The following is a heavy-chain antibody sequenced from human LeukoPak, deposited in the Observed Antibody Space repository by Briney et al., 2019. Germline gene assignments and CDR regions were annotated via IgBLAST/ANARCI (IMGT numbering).Heavy chain of an antibody. CDR2: IDPNRGGT. J-gene: IGHJ5*02. CDR3: ARDRAPLTTTAVVFDP. D-gene: IGHD4/OR15-4a*01. CDR1: GYTFTDYN. V-gene: IGHV1-2*07. Sequence: ASVKVCCQTSGYTFTDYNMHWVRQAPGQGPEWVGWIDPNRGGTNIAHRFQGRVTITRDTSISTVYMELNNLRSYDTAVYYCARDRAPLTTTAVVFDPWGQGSPVTVSS.